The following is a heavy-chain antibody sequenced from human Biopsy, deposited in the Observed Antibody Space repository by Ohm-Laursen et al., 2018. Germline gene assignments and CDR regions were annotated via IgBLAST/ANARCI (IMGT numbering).Heavy chain of an antibody. J-gene: IGHJ5*02. Sequence: SETLSLTCAVYGGSSSGYYWGWVPQTPGEGAGGIGENKHNGSTNYKPSLDSRVAISADTSKNHFSLNLYSVTAADTAVYFCARGLPRIAPMVRGRRTWFDPWGQGTLVTVSS. V-gene: IGHV4-34*01. D-gene: IGHD3-10*01. CDR3: ARGLPRIAPMVRGRRTWFDP. CDR2: NKHNGST. CDR1: GGSSSGYY.